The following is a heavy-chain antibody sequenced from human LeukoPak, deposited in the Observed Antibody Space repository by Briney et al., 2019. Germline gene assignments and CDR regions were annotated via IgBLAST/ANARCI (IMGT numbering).Heavy chain of an antibody. CDR2: ISSSGATK. Sequence: GGSLRLSCAASGFTFSSYEMNWVRQAPGKGLEWISYISSSGATKYYADSVKGRFTFSRDNAKNSLYLQMNSLRAEDTALYYCARDGDWFGAFDIWGQGAMVTVSS. CDR1: GFTFSSYE. CDR3: ARDGDWFGAFDI. V-gene: IGHV3-48*03. D-gene: IGHD3/OR15-3a*01. J-gene: IGHJ3*02.